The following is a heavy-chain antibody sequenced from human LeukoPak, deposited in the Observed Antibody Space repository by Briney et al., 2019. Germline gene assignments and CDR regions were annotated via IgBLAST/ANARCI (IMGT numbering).Heavy chain of an antibody. Sequence: SGPTLVKPTQTLTLTCTFSGSSLSTSGVGVGWIRQPPGKALEWLAVIYWNDDKRYSPVLKSRLTITKDTSKNQVVLTMTNMDPVDTATYYCAHRGDITMVRGVSPIRGWFDPWGQGTLVTVSS. CDR3: AHRGDITMVRGVSPIRGWFDP. CDR2: IYWNDDK. J-gene: IGHJ5*02. D-gene: IGHD3-10*01. CDR1: GSSLSTSGVG. V-gene: IGHV2-5*01.